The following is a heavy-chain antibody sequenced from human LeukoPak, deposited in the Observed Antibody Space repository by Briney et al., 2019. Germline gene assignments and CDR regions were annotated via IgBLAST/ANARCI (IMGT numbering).Heavy chain of an antibody. CDR2: ISWNSGSI. V-gene: IGHV3-9*01. D-gene: IGHD6-19*01. Sequence: PGRSLRLSCAASGLTFDDYAMHWVRQAPGKGLEWVSGISWNSGSIGYADSVKGRFTISRDNAKNSLYLQMNSLRAEDTALYYCAKFSSGWYNYWGQGTLVTVSS. CDR1: GLTFDDYA. CDR3: AKFSSGWYNY. J-gene: IGHJ4*02.